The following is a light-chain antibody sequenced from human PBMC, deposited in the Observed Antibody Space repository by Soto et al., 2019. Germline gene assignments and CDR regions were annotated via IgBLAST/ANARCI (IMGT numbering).Light chain of an antibody. CDR3: SSYTSSRTPKYV. CDR2: DVS. V-gene: IGLV2-14*01. J-gene: IGLJ1*01. CDR1: SSDVGGYNY. Sequence: QSALTQPASVSGSPGQSITISCTGTSSDVGGYNYVSWYQQHPGKAPKLMIYDVSNRPSGVSNRFSGSKSGNTASLTISVLQAEDEADYYCSSYTSSRTPKYVFGTGTKVTVL.